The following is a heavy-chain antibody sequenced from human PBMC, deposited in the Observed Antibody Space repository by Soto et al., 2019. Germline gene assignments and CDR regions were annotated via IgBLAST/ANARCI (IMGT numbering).Heavy chain of an antibody. CDR3: ASKGYRI. CDR1: GGYISGSDYY. D-gene: IGHD3-16*02. J-gene: IGHJ1*01. CDR2: IYHTGET. V-gene: IGHV4-39*01. Sequence: SETLSLTCSVSGGYISGSDYYWGWIRQSPGKGLEWIGSIYHTGETYYKSSLKSRISISVDTSKNQFYLQLRSLTAADTAVYYCASKGYRIWGQGTQVTVSS.